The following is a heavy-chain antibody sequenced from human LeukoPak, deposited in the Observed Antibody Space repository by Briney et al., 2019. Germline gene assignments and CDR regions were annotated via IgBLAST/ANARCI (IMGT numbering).Heavy chain of an antibody. D-gene: IGHD1-26*01. CDR3: ARDIGGSYREGYNWFDP. CDR1: GGSISNITNSNW. V-gene: IGHV4-4*02. J-gene: IGHJ5*02. Sequence: PSETLSLTCAVSGGSISNITNSNWWSWVRQPPGKGLEWIGEIYHSGSTNYNPSLKSRVTISVDKSKNQFSLKLSSVTAADTAVYYCARDIGGSYREGYNWFDPWGQGTLVTVSS. CDR2: IYHSGST.